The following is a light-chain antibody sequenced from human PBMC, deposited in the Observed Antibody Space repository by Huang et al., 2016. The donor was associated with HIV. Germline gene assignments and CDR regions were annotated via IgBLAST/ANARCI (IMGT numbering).Light chain of an antibody. J-gene: IGKJ1*01. CDR1: QSISGD. V-gene: IGKV1-39*01. CDR3: QQSFSTPPT. CDR2: AAS. Sequence: DIQMTQSPSSLSASVGDRVTIPGRASQSISGDLSWYQQKPGKAPHLLMYAASTLQSGVPSRFSGSGSGTDFTLTISSLQPEDFATYYCQQSFSTPPTFGQGTNVEI.